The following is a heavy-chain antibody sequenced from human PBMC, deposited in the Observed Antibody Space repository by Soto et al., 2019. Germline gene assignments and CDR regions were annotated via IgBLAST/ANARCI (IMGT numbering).Heavy chain of an antibody. CDR3: ARGDIVVVPAAIVVSYYYYYMDV. CDR1: GYTFTSYD. CDR2: MNPNSGNT. V-gene: IGHV1-8*01. J-gene: IGHJ6*03. Sequence: QVQLVQSGAEVKKPGASVKVSCKASGYTFTSYDINWVRQATGQGLEWMGWMNPNSGNTGYAQKFQGRGTMTRNTSISTAYMELSSLRSEDTAVYYCARGDIVVVPAAIVVSYYYYYMDVWGKGTTVTVSS. D-gene: IGHD2-2*02.